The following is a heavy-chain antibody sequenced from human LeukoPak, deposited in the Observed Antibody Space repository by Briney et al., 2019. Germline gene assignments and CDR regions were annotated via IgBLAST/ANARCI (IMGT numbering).Heavy chain of an antibody. D-gene: IGHD6-6*01. CDR3: ARDEEYSSSRGFYYYMDV. CDR2: IWYDGSNK. CDR1: GFTFSSYG. V-gene: IGHV3-33*01. Sequence: GGSLRLSCAASGFTFSSYGMHWVRQAPGKGLEWVAVIWYDGSNKYYADSVKGRFTISRDNSRNTLYLQMNSLRAEDTAVYYCARDEEYSSSRGFYYYMDVWGKGTTVTVSS. J-gene: IGHJ6*03.